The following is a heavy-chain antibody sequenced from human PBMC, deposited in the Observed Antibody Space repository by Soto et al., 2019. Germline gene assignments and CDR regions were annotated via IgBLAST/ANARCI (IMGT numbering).Heavy chain of an antibody. CDR3: AGMVSSRCDL. Sequence: EVQLLESGGDLVQPGGSLRLSCAASGFTFSTYAMRWVRQAPGKGLEWVSSITGSGDRTYYADSVKGRFTISRDNSQSTVHLQMDSLRGEDTGGYFCAGMVSSRCDLWGQGTLVTVSS. V-gene: IGHV3-23*01. D-gene: IGHD6-13*01. CDR2: ITGSGDRT. J-gene: IGHJ5*02. CDR1: GFTFSTYA.